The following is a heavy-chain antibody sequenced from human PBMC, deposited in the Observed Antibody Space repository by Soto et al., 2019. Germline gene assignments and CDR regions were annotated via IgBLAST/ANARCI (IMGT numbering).Heavy chain of an antibody. CDR3: ARVAYSYGGY. D-gene: IGHD5-18*01. CDR1: GGSFSGYY. V-gene: IGHV4-34*01. J-gene: IGHJ4*02. CDR2: INHSGST. Sequence: SETLSLTCAVYGGSFSGYYWSWIRQPPGKGLEWIGEINHSGSTNYNPSLKSRVTISVDTSKNQFSLKLSSVTAADTAVYYCARVAYSYGGYWGQGTLVTVSS.